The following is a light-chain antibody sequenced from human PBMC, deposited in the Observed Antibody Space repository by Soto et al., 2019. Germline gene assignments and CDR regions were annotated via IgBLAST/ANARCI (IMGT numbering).Light chain of an antibody. CDR1: SSDVGGYNY. CDR2: DVS. Sequence: QSALTQPASVSGSPGQSVTISCTGTSSDVGGYNYVSWYQQHPGKAPKLMLYDVSNRPSGVSNRFSGSKSGNTASLPISGLQTEDEADYYCSSSTSSNPRVFGGGTQLTVL. CDR3: SSSTSSNPRV. J-gene: IGLJ7*01. V-gene: IGLV2-14*03.